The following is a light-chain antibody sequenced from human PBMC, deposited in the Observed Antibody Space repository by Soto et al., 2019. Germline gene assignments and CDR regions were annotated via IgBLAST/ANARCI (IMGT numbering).Light chain of an antibody. V-gene: IGKV1-33*01. Sequence: DIQMTQSPSSLSASVGDRVTITFQASQDISKYLNWYQQKPGKAPKLLIYDASNLETGVPSRFSGSGSGTDFTFTISSLQPEDIATYYCKQYDNLPFTVGPGTKVDIK. CDR2: DAS. CDR1: QDISKY. J-gene: IGKJ3*01. CDR3: KQYDNLPFT.